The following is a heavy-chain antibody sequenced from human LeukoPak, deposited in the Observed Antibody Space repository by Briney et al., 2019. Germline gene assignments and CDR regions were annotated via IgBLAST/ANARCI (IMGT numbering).Heavy chain of an antibody. CDR3: ARHYGP. Sequence: PSETLSLTCAVSGDSINRGGYSWSWIRQPPGKGLEWIGCIYDSGSTYYNPSLKSRVTISVDTSKNQFSLKLNSVTAADTAVYYCARHYGPWGQGTLVTVSS. D-gene: IGHD3-10*01. J-gene: IGHJ5*02. V-gene: IGHV4-30-2*03. CDR2: IYDSGST. CDR1: GDSINRGGYS.